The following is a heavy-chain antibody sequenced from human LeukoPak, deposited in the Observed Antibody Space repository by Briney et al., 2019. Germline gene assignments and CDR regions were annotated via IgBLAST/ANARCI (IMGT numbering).Heavy chain of an antibody. D-gene: IGHD2-2*01. CDR1: GGSISSSSYY. CDR3: ARDRYCSSTSCGFDY. J-gene: IGHJ4*02. CDR2: IYYSGST. Sequence: SETLSLTCTVSGGSISSSSYYWGWIRQPPGKGLEWIGSIYYSGSTYYNPSLKSRVTISVDTSKNQFSLKLSSVTAADTAVYYCARDRYCSSTSCGFDYWGQGTLVTVSS. V-gene: IGHV4-39*01.